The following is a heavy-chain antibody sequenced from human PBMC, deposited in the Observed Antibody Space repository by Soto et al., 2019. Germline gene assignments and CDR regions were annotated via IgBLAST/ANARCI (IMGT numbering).Heavy chain of an antibody. Sequence: QVQLQESGPGLVKPSQTLSLTCTVSGGSISSGDYYWSWIRQPPGKGLEWIGYIYYSGSTYYNPSLKSRVTISVDTSKNQFSLKLSSVTAADTAVYYCARDLGRVVGATGHLDYWGQGTLVPVSS. CDR1: GGSISSGDYY. V-gene: IGHV4-30-4*01. CDR2: IYYSGST. D-gene: IGHD1-26*01. CDR3: ARDLGRVVGATGHLDY. J-gene: IGHJ4*02.